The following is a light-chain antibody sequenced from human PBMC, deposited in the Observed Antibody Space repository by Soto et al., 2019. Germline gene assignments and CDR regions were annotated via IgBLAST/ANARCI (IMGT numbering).Light chain of an antibody. V-gene: IGKV1-5*03. Sequence: DIQMTQSPSTLSASVGDRITITCRTSKSSSSWLAWYQQKPGKAPKLLIYKASSLESGVPLRFSGSGSGTEFTLTISSLQPDDSATYYCQQYNSYSWTFGQGTKVEIK. CDR3: QQYNSYSWT. J-gene: IGKJ1*01. CDR2: KAS. CDR1: KSSSSW.